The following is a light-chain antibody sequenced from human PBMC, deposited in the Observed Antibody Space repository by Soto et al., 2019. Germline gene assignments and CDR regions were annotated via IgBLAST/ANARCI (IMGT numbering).Light chain of an antibody. CDR3: SSYTSSSTRV. J-gene: IGLJ1*01. CDR1: SSYVDAYDF. Sequence: QSVLTQPASVSGSPGRSITISCTGTSSYVDAYDFVSWYQQHPDKAPKLMIYEVSNRPSGVSNRFSGSKSVNTATLTISGLQAEDEADYYCSSYTSSSTRVFGTVTKVTVL. V-gene: IGLV2-14*03. CDR2: EVS.